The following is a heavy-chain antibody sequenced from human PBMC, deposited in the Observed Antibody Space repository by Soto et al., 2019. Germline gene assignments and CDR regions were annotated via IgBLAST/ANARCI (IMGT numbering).Heavy chain of an antibody. V-gene: IGHV2-70*11. D-gene: IGHD4-4*01. Sequence: SRPTLVNPTQTLTLTCTFSGFSVSTSGLSVSWIRQPPGKALEWLARIDWDDDKYYSTSLKTRLTISKDTSKNQVVLTMTNMEPVDTATYYCARVTTVTTYDWFDPWGQGTLVTSPQ. CDR2: IDWDDDK. J-gene: IGHJ5*02. CDR3: ARVTTVTTYDWFDP. CDR1: GFSVSTSGLS.